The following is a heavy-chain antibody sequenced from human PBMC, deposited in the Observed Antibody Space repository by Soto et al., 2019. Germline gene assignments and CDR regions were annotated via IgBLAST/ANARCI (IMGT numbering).Heavy chain of an antibody. CDR3: ARLRASSWYMGGYLDY. CDR2: IVSSSAYT. V-gene: IGHV3-11*06. J-gene: IGHJ4*02. Sequence: PGGSLRLSCAASGFTFSDSYMAWIRQAPGKGLEFVSYIVSSSAYTNYAGSVKGRFTISRDNAKNSLYLEMSSLRVEDTAVYYCARLRASSWYMGGYLDYWGQGVLVTVSS. CDR1: GFTFSDSY. D-gene: IGHD6-13*01.